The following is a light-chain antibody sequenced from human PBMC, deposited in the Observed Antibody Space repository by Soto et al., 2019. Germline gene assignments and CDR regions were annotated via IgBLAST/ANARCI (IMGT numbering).Light chain of an antibody. V-gene: IGKV1-9*01. CDR3: KQLNSYPRGFT. CDR2: AAS. CDR1: QGISSY. Sequence: DIQLTQSPSFLSASVGDRVTITCRASQGISSYLAWYQQKPGKAPKLLIYAASTLQSGVPSRFSGSGSGTEVTLTISSLQPEDFATYYCKQLNSYPRGFTFGPGTKVDIK. J-gene: IGKJ3*01.